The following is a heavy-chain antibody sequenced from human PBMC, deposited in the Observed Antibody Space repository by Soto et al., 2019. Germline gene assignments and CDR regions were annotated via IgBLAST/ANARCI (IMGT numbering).Heavy chain of an antibody. Sequence: QVQLQESGPGLVKPSQTLSLTCTVSGGSISSGDYYWSWIRQPPGKVLEWIGYIYYSGSTYYNPSLKSRVTISVDTSKNQFSLKVSSVTAADTAVYYCARDRGGGSYGLRTYYFDYWGQGTLVTVSS. CDR2: IYYSGST. V-gene: IGHV4-30-4*01. CDR3: ARDRGGGSYGLRTYYFDY. CDR1: GGSISSGDYY. J-gene: IGHJ4*02. D-gene: IGHD1-26*01.